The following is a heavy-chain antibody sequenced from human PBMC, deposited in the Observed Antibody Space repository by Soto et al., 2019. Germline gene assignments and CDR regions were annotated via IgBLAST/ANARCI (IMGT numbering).Heavy chain of an antibody. CDR3: AKDKASYGPLGAFDI. J-gene: IGHJ3*02. D-gene: IGHD5-18*01. CDR1: GFTFDDYA. V-gene: IGHV3-9*01. Sequence: PGGSLRLSCAASGFTFDDYAMHWVRQAPGKGLEWVSGISWNSGSIGYADSVKGRFTISRDNAKNSLYLQMNSLRAEDTALYYCAKDKASYGPLGAFDIWGQGTMVTVSS. CDR2: ISWNSGSI.